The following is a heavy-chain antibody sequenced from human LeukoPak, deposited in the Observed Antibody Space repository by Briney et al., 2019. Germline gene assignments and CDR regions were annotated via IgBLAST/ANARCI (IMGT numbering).Heavy chain of an antibody. CDR2: ISSSGSTI. CDR1: GFTFSDYY. Sequence: GGSLRLSCAASGFTFSDYYMSWIRQAPGKGLEWVSYISSSGSTIYYADSVKGRFTISRDNAKNSLYLQMNSLRAEDTAVYYCARTRGYCSSTSCSYCYMDVWGKGTTVTVSS. D-gene: IGHD2-2*01. CDR3: ARTRGYCSSTSCSYCYMDV. V-gene: IGHV3-11*04. J-gene: IGHJ6*03.